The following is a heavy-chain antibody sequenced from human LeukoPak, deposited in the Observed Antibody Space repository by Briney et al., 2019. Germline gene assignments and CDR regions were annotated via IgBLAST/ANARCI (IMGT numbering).Heavy chain of an antibody. V-gene: IGHV4-30-2*03. CDR1: GGSISSGGYS. CDR2: IYHSGST. Sequence: PSQTLSLTCAVSGGSISSGGYSWSWIRQPPGKGLEWIGYIYHSGSTYYNPSLKSRVTISVDTSKNQFSLKLSSVTAADTAVYYCARLEDSSGYYYKFDAFDIWGQGTMVTVSS. CDR3: ARLEDSSGYYYKFDAFDI. D-gene: IGHD3-22*01. J-gene: IGHJ3*02.